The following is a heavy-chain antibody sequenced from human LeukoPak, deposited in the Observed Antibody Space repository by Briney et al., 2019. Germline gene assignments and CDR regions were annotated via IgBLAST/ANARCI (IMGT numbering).Heavy chain of an antibody. J-gene: IGHJ3*02. CDR3: ARGQRGLTVGAFDI. CDR2: IDYSGGSS. V-gene: IGHV3-23*01. D-gene: IGHD2-21*02. CDR1: GFTLSSYE. Sequence: PGGSLRLSCTVSGFTLSSYEMSWIRQAPGKGLEWVSSIDYSGGSSYYADSVKGRFTISRDDSKNTLYLQMNSLRAEDTAVYYCARGQRGLTVGAFDIWGQGTMVTVSS.